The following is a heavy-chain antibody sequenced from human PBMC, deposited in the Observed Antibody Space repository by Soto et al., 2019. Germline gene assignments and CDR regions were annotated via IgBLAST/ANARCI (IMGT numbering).Heavy chain of an antibody. Sequence: SETLSLTCTVSGGSISSYYWSWIRQPPGKGLEWIGYIYYSGSTNYNPSLKSRVTISVDTSKNQFSQKLSSVTDADTAVYYCARDQGYSSSWYMGYYYYYYGMDVWGQGTSVTVSS. D-gene: IGHD6-13*01. CDR3: ARDQGYSSSWYMGYYYYYYGMDV. CDR1: GGSISSYY. V-gene: IGHV4-59*01. J-gene: IGHJ6*02. CDR2: IYYSGST.